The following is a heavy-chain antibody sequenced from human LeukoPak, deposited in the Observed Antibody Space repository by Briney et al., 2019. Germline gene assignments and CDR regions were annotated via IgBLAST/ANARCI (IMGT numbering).Heavy chain of an antibody. CDR1: GFTFSSYW. D-gene: IGHD6-19*01. CDR2: INSDGSST. V-gene: IGHV3-74*01. J-gene: IGHJ4*02. CDR3: ARDDTSSGYYEFGY. Sequence: GGSLRLSCAASGFTFSSYWMHWVRQAPGKGLVWVSRINSDGSSTSYADSVKGRFTISRDISKNMLYLQMNSLRADDTAVYYCARDDTSSGYYEFGYWGQGTLVTVSS.